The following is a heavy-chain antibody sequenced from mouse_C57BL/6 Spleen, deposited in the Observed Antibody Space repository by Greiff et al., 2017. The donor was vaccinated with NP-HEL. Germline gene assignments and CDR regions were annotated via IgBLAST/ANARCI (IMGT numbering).Heavy chain of an antibody. CDR1: GFTFSDYY. Sequence: EVQRVESEGGLVQPGSSMKLSCTASGFTFSDYYMAWVRQVPEKGLEWVANINYDGSSTYYLDSLKSRFIISRDNAKNILYLQMSSLKSEDTATYYWASITTAASGGYFDVWGTGTTVTVSS. V-gene: IGHV5-16*01. CDR3: ASITTAASGGYFDV. CDR2: INYDGSST. J-gene: IGHJ1*03. D-gene: IGHD1-1*01.